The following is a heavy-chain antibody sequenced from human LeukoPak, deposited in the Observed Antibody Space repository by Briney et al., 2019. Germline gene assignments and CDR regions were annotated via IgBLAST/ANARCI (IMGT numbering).Heavy chain of an antibody. CDR1: GFTFSSYV. CDR2: ISYDGSNE. J-gene: IGHJ6*03. Sequence: GGSLRLSCAASGFTFSSYVMHWVRQAPGKGLEWVAIISYDGSNEYYADSVKGRFTISRDNAKNSLYLQMNSLRAEDTALYYCARQNLGYCSGGSCFRFPYYYYMDVWGKGTTVTVSS. CDR3: ARQNLGYCSGGSCFRFPYYYYMDV. D-gene: IGHD2-15*01. V-gene: IGHV3-30*04.